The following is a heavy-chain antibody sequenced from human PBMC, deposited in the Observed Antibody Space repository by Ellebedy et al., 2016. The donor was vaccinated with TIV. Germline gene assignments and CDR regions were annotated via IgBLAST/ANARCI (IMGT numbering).Heavy chain of an antibody. D-gene: IGHD6-13*01. J-gene: IGHJ4*02. V-gene: IGHV7-4-1*02. CDR1: GYTFTSYA. CDR3: ATLTAADY. Sequence: AASVKVSCKASGYTFTSYALNWVRQAPGQGLEWMGWINTNTGNPTYARAFTGRFVFSLDTSVTTAYLQISSLKAEDTAVYYCATLTAADYWGQGTLVTVSS. CDR2: INTNTGNP.